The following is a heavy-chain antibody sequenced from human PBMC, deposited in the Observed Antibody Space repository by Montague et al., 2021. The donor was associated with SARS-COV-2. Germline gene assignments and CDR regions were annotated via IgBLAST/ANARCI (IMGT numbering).Heavy chain of an antibody. V-gene: IGHV4-59*01. J-gene: IGHJ6*02. D-gene: IGHD3-3*01. Sequence: SETLSLTCTVSGGSISSYYWSWIRQPPGKGLEWIGYIYYSGSTNYNPSLKSRVTISVDTSKNQFSLKLNSVTAADTAVYYCARSRRITSFGVCPSNYYGMDVWGQGTTVTVSS. CDR3: ARSRRITSFGVCPSNYYGMDV. CDR1: GGSISSYY. CDR2: IYYSGST.